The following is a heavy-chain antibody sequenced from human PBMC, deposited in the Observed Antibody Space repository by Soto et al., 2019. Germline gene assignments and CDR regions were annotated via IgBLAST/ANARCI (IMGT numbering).Heavy chain of an antibody. V-gene: IGHV3-15*07. Sequence: EVQLVESGGGLVKPGGSLRLSCAASGFTFSNAWMNWVRQAPGKGLEWVGRIKSKTDGGTTDYAAPVKGRFTISRDDSKNTMYLQMNSVKTDDTAVYYCTTDGRYYGDYYYYCMDVWGQGTTVIVSS. CDR3: TTDGRYYGDYYYYCMDV. J-gene: IGHJ6*02. CDR2: IKSKTDGGTT. CDR1: GFTFSNAW. D-gene: IGHD1-26*01.